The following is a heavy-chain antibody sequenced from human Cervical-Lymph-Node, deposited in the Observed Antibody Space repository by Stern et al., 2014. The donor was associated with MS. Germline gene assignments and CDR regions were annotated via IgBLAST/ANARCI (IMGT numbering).Heavy chain of an antibody. CDR3: ATARGQHDHPFDY. J-gene: IGHJ4*02. CDR2: FDPEDGET. V-gene: IGHV1-24*01. D-gene: IGHD3-10*01. Sequence: QVQLVQSGAEVKKPGASVKVSCKVSGYTLTELSMHWVRQAPGKGLEWMGGFDPEDGETIYEQKFQGRVTMTEEKYTDTAYMELSSLRSEDTAVYYCATARGQHDHPFDYWGQGTLVTVSS. CDR1: GYTLTELS.